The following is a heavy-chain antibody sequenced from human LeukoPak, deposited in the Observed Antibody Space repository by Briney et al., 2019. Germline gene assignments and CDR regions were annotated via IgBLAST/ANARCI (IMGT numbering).Heavy chain of an antibody. CDR3: AREGGRSPLMYYFDY. D-gene: IGHD1-26*01. Sequence: SETLSLTCTVSGGSITRSNYYWAWIRQSPGKGLEWIGSVFHSGNAYYNPSLNSRVTISIDTSKQQFSLTLTSLTAADTAIYYCAREGGRSPLMYYFDYWGQGTRVTVSS. CDR1: GGSITRSNYY. J-gene: IGHJ4*02. CDR2: VFHSGNA. V-gene: IGHV4-39*07.